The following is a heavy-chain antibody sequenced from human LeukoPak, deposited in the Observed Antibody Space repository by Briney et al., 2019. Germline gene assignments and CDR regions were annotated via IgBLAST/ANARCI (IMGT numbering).Heavy chain of an antibody. CDR1: RFTFSSYW. CDR3: ARGSGYSYGSFDY. D-gene: IGHD5-18*01. Sequence: GGSLRLSCAASRFTFSSYWMHWVRQAPGKGLVWVSHINGDGSATIYADSVKGRFTISRDNAKNTLYLQMNSLRAEDTAVYYCARGSGYSYGSFDYWGQGTLVTVSS. J-gene: IGHJ4*02. CDR2: INGDGSAT. V-gene: IGHV3-74*01.